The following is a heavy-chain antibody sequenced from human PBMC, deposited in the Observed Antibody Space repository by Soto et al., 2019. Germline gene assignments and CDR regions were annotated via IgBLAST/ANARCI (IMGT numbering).Heavy chain of an antibody. J-gene: IGHJ6*02. V-gene: IGHV4-34*01. D-gene: IGHD3-3*01. CDR2: INHSGST. CDR1: GGSFSGYY. CDR3: ARVMRLDFWSGPPHYYYYYGMDV. Sequence: SETLSLTCAVYGGSFSGYYWSWIRQPPGKGLEWIGEINHSGSTNYDPSLKSRVTISVDTSKNQFSLKLSSVAAADTAVYYCARVMRLDFWSGPPHYYYYYGMDVWGQGTTVTVSS.